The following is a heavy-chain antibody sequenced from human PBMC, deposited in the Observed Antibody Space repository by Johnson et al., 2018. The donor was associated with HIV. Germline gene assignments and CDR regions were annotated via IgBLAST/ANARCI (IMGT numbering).Heavy chain of an antibody. Sequence: EVQLVESGGGLIQPGGSLRLSCAASGFTVSSKYMSWVRQAPGKGLEWVSIIYSGGSTYYADSVQGRFTISRDNSKNTLYLQMNSLRNEDTAVYYCAVSYSSSSGAFDIWGQGTMVTVSS. CDR3: AVSYSSSSGAFDI. CDR1: GFTVSSKY. D-gene: IGHD6-6*01. CDR2: IYSGGST. V-gene: IGHV3-66*03. J-gene: IGHJ3*02.